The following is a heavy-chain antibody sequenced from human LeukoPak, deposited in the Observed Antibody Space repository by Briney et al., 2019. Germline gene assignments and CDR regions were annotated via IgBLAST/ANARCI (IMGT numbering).Heavy chain of an antibody. Sequence: GGSLRLPCVASGFTFSSYAMSWVRQAPGKGLEWVSAISGSGSSGGSTYYADSVKGRFTISRDNSKNTLYLQMNSLRAEDTAVYYCAKSGYNRFDYWGQGTLVTVSS. CDR3: AKSGYNRFDY. CDR1: GFTFSSYA. D-gene: IGHD5-24*01. V-gene: IGHV3-23*01. J-gene: IGHJ4*02. CDR2: ISGSGSSGGST.